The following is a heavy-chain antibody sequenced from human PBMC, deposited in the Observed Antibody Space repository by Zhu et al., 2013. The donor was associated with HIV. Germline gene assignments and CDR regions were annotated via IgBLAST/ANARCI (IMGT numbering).Heavy chain of an antibody. CDR2: IIPILGIA. V-gene: IGHV1-69*02. CDR3: ARWGGGYSYGSGGYYYGMDV. Sequence: QVQLVQSGAEVKKPGSSVKVSCKASGGTFSSYTISWVRQAPGQGLEWMGRIIPILGIANYAQKFQGRVTITADKSTSTAYMELSSLRSEDTAVYYCARWGGGYSYGSGGYYYGMDVWGQGTTVTVSS. CDR1: GGTFSSYT. D-gene: IGHD5-18*01. J-gene: IGHJ6*02.